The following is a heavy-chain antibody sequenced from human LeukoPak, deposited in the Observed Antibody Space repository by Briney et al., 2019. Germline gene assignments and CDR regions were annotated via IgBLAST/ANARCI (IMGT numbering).Heavy chain of an antibody. CDR3: AKDSTTSITGTTLYAFDI. V-gene: IGHV3-23*01. CDR2: ISGNGGST. J-gene: IGHJ3*02. Sequence: PGGYLRLSCAASGFTCSSYAMNWVRQAPGEGLEWVSGISGNGGSTYYADSVKGRFTISRDKSKNTLYLQMNSLRVEDTAMYYCAKDSTTSITGTTLYAFDIWGQGTMVTVSS. CDR1: GFTCSSYA. D-gene: IGHD1-20*01.